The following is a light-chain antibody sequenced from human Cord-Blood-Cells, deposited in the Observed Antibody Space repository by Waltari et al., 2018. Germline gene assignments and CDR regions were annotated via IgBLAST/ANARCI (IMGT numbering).Light chain of an antibody. CDR2: DVS. Sequence: QSALTQPASVSGSPGPSITISCTGTSSDVGGYTYVSWYQQHPGKAPKLMIYDVSKRPSGVSNRFSGSKSGNTASLTISGLQAEDEADYYCSSYTSSSTFWVFGGGTKLTVL. J-gene: IGLJ3*02. V-gene: IGLV2-14*01. CDR3: SSYTSSSTFWV. CDR1: SSDVGGYTY.